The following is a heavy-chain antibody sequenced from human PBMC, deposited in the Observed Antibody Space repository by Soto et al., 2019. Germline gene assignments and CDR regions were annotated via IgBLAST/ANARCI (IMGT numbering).Heavy chain of an antibody. J-gene: IGHJ3*02. V-gene: IGHV3-11*01. CDR1: GFTFSDYY. Sequence: GGSLRLSCAASGFTFSDYYMSWIRQAPGKGLEWVSYISSSGSTIYYADSVKGRFTISRDNAKNSLYLQMNSLRAEDTAVYYCAREGGYCSGGSCYRAHAFDIWGQGTMVTVSS. CDR2: ISSSGSTI. CDR3: AREGGYCSGGSCYRAHAFDI. D-gene: IGHD2-15*01.